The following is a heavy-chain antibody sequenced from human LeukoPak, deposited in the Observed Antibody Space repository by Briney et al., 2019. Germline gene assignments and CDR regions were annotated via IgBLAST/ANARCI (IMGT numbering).Heavy chain of an antibody. D-gene: IGHD3-10*01. CDR3: ARSDYGSGSNYFDY. J-gene: IGHJ4*02. Sequence: SETLSLTCAVSGGSISSGGYSWSWIRQPPGTGLEWIGYIYHSGSTYYNPSLKSRVTISVDRSKNQFSLKLSSVTAADTAVYYCARSDYGSGSNYFDYWGQGTLVTVSS. CDR1: GGSISSGGYS. CDR2: IYHSGST. V-gene: IGHV4-30-2*01.